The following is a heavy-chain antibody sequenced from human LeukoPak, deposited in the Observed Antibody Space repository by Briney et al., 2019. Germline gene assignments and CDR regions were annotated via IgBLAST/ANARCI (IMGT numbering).Heavy chain of an antibody. J-gene: IGHJ4*02. Sequence: ASVKVSCKASGCTFTSYGISWVRQAPGQGLEWMGWISAYNGNTNYAQKLQGRVTMTTDTSTSTAYMELRSLRSDDTAVYYCAREGYCSSTSCYWGGFDYWGQGTLVTVSS. D-gene: IGHD2-2*01. CDR3: AREGYCSSTSCYWGGFDY. CDR1: GCTFTSYG. V-gene: IGHV1-18*01. CDR2: ISAYNGNT.